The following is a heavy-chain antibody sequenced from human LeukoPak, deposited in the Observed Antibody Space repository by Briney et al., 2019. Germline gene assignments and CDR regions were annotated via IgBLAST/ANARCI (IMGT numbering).Heavy chain of an antibody. J-gene: IGHJ4*02. CDR2: IYYSGST. CDR3: ARDDSSAYFDY. CDR1: GGSISSYY. V-gene: IGHV4-59*01. D-gene: IGHD3-22*01. Sequence: SETLSLTCTVSGGSISSYYWSWIRQPPGKGLEWIGYIYYSGSTNYNPSLKSRVTISVDTSKNQFSLKLSSVTAADTAVYYCARDDSSAYFDYWGQGTLVTVSS.